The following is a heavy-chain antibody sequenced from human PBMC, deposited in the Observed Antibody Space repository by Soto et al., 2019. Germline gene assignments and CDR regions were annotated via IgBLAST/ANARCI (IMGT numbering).Heavy chain of an antibody. CDR2: ISAGNGNT. V-gene: IGHV1-3*01. Sequence: ASVKVSCKASGYTFTNYAIHWVRQAPGQRLEWLGWISAGNGNTKYSQKFQDRVTITRDTSARTAYMELSSLRSEDTAMYYCARDYCGSSYCYYYTMNVWGQGTTVTVSS. CDR3: ARDYCGSSYCYYYTMNV. CDR1: GYTFTNYA. J-gene: IGHJ6*02. D-gene: IGHD1-26*01.